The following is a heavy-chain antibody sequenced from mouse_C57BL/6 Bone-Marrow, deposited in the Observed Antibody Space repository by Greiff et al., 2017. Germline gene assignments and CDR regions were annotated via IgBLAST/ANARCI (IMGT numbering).Heavy chain of an antibody. CDR1: GFTFSDYG. CDR3: ARLSTVVGAMDY. Sequence: EVQGVESGGGLVQPGGSLKLSCAASGFTFSDYGMAWVRQAPRKGPEWVAFISNLAYSIYYADTVTGRFTISRENAKNTLYLEMSSLRSEDTAMYYCARLSTVVGAMDYWGQGTSVTVSS. V-gene: IGHV5-15*01. CDR2: ISNLAYSI. D-gene: IGHD1-1*01. J-gene: IGHJ4*01.